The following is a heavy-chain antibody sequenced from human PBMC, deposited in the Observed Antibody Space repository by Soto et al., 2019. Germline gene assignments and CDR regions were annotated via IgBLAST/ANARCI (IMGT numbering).Heavy chain of an antibody. CDR3: ARTVGWIDP. CDR2: TYYRSKWYK. Sequence: SQTLSLTCAISGDSVSSISAAWNWIRQSPLRSLEWLGRTYYRSKWYKEYAASVKSRITINPDTSKNQFSLQLNSVSPEDTAVYYCARTVGWIDPWGQGTLVTVSS. V-gene: IGHV6-1*01. J-gene: IGHJ5*02. CDR1: GDSVSSISAA. D-gene: IGHD2-15*01.